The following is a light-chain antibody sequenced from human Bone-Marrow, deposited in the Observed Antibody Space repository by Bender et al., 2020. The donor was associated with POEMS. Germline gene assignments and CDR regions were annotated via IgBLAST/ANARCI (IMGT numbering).Light chain of an antibody. CDR3: SSYTINSTLL. CDR1: SSDVGSYNF. Sequence: QSALTQPASVSGSPGQSITISCTGTSSDVGSYNFVSWYQQHPGKAPNLMIYEVTKRPSGVSNRFSGSKSGNTASLTISGLQAGDESDYYCSSYTINSTLLFGGGTRLTVL. V-gene: IGLV2-14*02. CDR2: EVT. J-gene: IGLJ2*01.